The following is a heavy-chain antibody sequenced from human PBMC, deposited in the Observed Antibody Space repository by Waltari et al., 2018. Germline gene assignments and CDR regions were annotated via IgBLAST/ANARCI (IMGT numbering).Heavy chain of an antibody. Sequence: EEQLVESGGGLVKPGGSLRLSCAASGFTFTTAWTNGVRQAPGKELEWVGRIKSKRDGATTDYAAPVKGRFTISRDDSKNTLYLQMNSLKTEDTAVYYCITDDTGHDWGYWGQGTLVTVSS. V-gene: IGHV3-15*01. CDR2: IKSKRDGATT. J-gene: IGHJ4*02. D-gene: IGHD5-12*01. CDR1: GFTFTTAW. CDR3: ITDDTGHDWGY.